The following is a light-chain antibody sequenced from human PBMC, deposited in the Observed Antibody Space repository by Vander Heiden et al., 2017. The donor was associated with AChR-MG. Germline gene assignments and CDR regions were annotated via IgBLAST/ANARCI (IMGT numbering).Light chain of an antibody. CDR2: YDS. Sequence: SSVLTQPPSVSVPPGTTARSTCGGNNIGSKSVHWYQQKPGQAPVLVIYYDSDRPSGIPERFSGSNSGNTATLTISRVEAGDEADYYCQVWDSSSDLVVFGGGTKLTGL. CDR3: QVWDSSSDLVV. V-gene: IGLV3-21*04. CDR1: NIGSKS. J-gene: IGLJ2*01.